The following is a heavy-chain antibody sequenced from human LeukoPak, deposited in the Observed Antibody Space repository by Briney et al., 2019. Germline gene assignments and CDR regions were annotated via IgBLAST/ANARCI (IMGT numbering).Heavy chain of an antibody. CDR2: IIPILGIA. V-gene: IGHV1-69*04. Sequence: SVKVSCKASGGTLISYAISWVRQAPGQGLEWMGRIIPILGIANYAQKFQGGVTITADKSTSKHYMALSNLRSENTAVYYGAGYGYSGYDAGASFDYWAREPWSPSP. CDR1: GGTLISYA. D-gene: IGHD5-12*01. CDR3: AGYGYSGYDAGASFDY. J-gene: IGHJ4*02.